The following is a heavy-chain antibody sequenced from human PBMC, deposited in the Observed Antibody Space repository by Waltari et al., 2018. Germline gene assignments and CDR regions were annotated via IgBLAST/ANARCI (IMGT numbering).Heavy chain of an antibody. CDR1: GFTFTNAW. V-gene: IGHV3-15*07. CDR3: TTLGYRSGWSFDY. Sequence: EVQLVESGGGLVKPGGSLRLSCAASGFTFTNAWMNWVRQAPGKWREWVGRIKSKTDGGTTDYAAPVKGRFTISRDDSKNTLYLQRNSLKTDDTAVYYCTTLGYRSGWSFDYWGQGTLVTVSS. D-gene: IGHD6-19*01. CDR2: IKSKTDGGTT. J-gene: IGHJ4*02.